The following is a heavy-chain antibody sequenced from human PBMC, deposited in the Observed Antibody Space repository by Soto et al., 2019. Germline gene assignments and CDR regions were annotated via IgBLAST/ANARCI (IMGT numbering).Heavy chain of an antibody. CDR1: GYSFTSYW. V-gene: IGHV5-51*01. J-gene: IGHJ4*02. Sequence: PGESLKISCKGSGYSFTSYWIGWVRQMPGKGLEWMGIIYPGDSDTRYSPSFQGQVTIPADKSISTAYLQWSSLKASDTAMYYCARVLRFCGSPECYYDYWGQGALVTVSS. D-gene: IGHD6-25*01. CDR2: IYPGDSDT. CDR3: ARVLRFCGSPECYYDY.